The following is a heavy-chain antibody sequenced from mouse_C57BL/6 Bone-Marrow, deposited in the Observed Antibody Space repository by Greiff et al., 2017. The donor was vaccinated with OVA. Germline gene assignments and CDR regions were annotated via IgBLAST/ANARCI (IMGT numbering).Heavy chain of an antibody. CDR1: GYTFTSYW. CDR2: IDPSDSYT. V-gene: IGHV1-59*01. Sequence: QVQLQQPGAELVRPGTSVKLSCKASGYTFTSYWMHWVKQRPGQGLEWIGVIDPSDSYTNYNQKFKGKATLTVDTSSSTAYMQLSSLTSEDSAVFYCARVPYYYGKGYWGQGTTLTVSS. D-gene: IGHD1-1*01. CDR3: ARVPYYYGKGY. J-gene: IGHJ2*01.